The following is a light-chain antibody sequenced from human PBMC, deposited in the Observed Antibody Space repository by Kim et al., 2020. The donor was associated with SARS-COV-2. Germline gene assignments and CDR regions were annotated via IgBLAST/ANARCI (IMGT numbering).Light chain of an antibody. CDR2: WAS. CDR1: QTVLHSSNNKNS. J-gene: IGKJ5*01. Sequence: ATINRKSSQTVLHSSNNKNSLGWYQQKPGQPPKMLIYWASTRESGVPDRFSGSGSGTDFTLTISSLQAEDVAVYYCQQYYTTPITFGQGTRLEIK. V-gene: IGKV4-1*01. CDR3: QQYYTTPIT.